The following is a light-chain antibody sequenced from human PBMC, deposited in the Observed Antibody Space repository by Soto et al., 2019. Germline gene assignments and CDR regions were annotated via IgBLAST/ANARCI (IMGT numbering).Light chain of an antibody. CDR2: DDN. CDR3: ATWDDSLSGPV. V-gene: IGLV1-51*01. J-gene: IGLJ1*01. Sequence: QSVLTQPPSVSAAPGQKVTISCSGSSSNIGGNSVSWYQQLPGTAPKLLIYDDNKRPSGIPDRFSGSKSGTSATLAISGLQSADEADYYCATWDDSLSGPVFGTGTKVTVL. CDR1: SSNIGGNS.